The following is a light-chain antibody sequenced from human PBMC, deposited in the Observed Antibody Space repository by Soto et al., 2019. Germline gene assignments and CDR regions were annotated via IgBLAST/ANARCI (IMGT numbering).Light chain of an antibody. J-gene: IGKJ2*01. CDR2: GAS. CDR1: QRVSSSY. CDR3: QQYGSSPPYT. V-gene: IGKV3-20*01. Sequence: EMVLTQSPATRSFSPGERATLSCRASQRVSSSYLACYQQKPGQPPRLLIYGASARATGIPDRFSGSGSGTDFTLTISRLEPEDFAVYYCQQYGSSPPYTFGQGTKLEIK.